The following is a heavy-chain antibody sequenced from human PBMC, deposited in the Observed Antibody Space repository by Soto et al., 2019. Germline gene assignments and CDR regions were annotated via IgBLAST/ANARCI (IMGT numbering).Heavy chain of an antibody. V-gene: IGHV4-61*01. CDR1: GVSVSSGSYY. CDR2: IYYSGST. CDR3: ARDFMVRGVIDY. J-gene: IGHJ4*02. Sequence: SEALSLTCTVSGVSVSSGSYYWSWIRQPPGKGLEWIGYIYYSGSTNYKPSLKSRVTISVDTSKNQCSLKLSSVTAADTAVYYCARDFMVRGVIDYWGQGTLVTVSS. D-gene: IGHD3-10*01.